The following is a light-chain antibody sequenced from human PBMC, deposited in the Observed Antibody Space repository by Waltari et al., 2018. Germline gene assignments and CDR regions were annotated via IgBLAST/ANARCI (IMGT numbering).Light chain of an antibody. V-gene: IGKV1-39*01. CDR1: QNIATY. CDR3: QQSYSTLWT. CDR2: GAS. J-gene: IGKJ1*01. Sequence: DVQMTQSPSSLSASVGDRVTITCRAGQNIATYLNWYQHKPGTAPRPLIYGASSLQSGVPSRFSAGGSGKEFTLTISSLEPDDFATYYCQQSYSTLWTFGQGTKVEIK.